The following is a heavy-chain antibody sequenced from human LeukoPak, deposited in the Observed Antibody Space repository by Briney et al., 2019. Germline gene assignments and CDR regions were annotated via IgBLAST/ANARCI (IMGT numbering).Heavy chain of an antibody. CDR2: ISGSGGST. CDR1: GFTFSSYA. V-gene: IGHV3-23*01. Sequence: GGSLRLSCAASGFTFSSYALSWVRQAPGKGLEWVSAISGSGGSTYYADSVKGRFTISRDNSKTTLYLQMNSLRAEDTAVYYCAKDQQWLGDAFDIWGQGTMVTVSS. CDR3: AKDQQWLGDAFDI. D-gene: IGHD6-19*01. J-gene: IGHJ3*02.